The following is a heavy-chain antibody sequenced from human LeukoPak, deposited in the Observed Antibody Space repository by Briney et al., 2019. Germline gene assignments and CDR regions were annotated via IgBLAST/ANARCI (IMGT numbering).Heavy chain of an antibody. CDR1: GGSFSSGGYY. J-gene: IGHJ4*02. CDR2: INYSGST. Sequence: PSETLSLTCTVSGGSFSSGGYYWSWIRQHPGRGLVWLGNINYSGSTYYNPSLESRVAISVDTSKSRFSLNLSSVTAADAAVYHCVRSNVADDLGRYFYFDYWGQGTLVTVSS. CDR3: VRSNVADDLGRYFYFDY. D-gene: IGHD3-16*01. V-gene: IGHV4-31*03.